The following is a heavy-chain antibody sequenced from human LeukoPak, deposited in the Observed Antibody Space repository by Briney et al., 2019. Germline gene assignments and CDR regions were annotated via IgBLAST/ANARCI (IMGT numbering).Heavy chain of an antibody. CDR1: GVIFDDHG. D-gene: IGHD6-19*01. CDR3: AGGDRNGWYFYY. Sequence: GSLRLSCAASGVIFDDHGMSWVRQVPGKGLEWVSGINWNGGSTGYGDSVKGRFTISRDNAKKSLYLQMNSLRAEDTALYYCAGGDRNGWYFYYWGQGTLVTVSS. CDR2: INWNGGST. J-gene: IGHJ4*02. V-gene: IGHV3-20*04.